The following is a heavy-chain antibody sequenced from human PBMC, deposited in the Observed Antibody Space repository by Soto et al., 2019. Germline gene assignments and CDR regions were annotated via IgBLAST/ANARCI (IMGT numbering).Heavy chain of an antibody. CDR2: IYYSGST. CDR1: GGSISSYY. CDR3: ARVICTNGVCPGYFDY. V-gene: IGHV4-59*01. J-gene: IGHJ4*02. D-gene: IGHD2-8*01. Sequence: SETLPLTCTVSGGSISSYYWSWIRQPPGKGLEWIGYIYYSGSTNYNPSLKSRVTISVDTSKNQFSLKLSSVTAADTAVYYCARVICTNGVCPGYFDYWDQGTLVTVSS.